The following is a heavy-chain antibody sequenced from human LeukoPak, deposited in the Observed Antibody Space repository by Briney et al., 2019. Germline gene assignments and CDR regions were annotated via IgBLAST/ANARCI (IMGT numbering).Heavy chain of an antibody. CDR3: AKDLSAQHLFDY. D-gene: IGHD5-18*01. Sequence: GGSLRLSCAASGFTFSDAWMSWVRQAPGKGLEWVAVISYDGSNKYYADSVKGRFTISRDDSKNTLYLQMNSLRAEDTAVYYCAKDLSAQHLFDYWGQGTLVTVSS. CDR2: ISYDGSNK. J-gene: IGHJ4*02. V-gene: IGHV3-30*18. CDR1: GFTFSDAW.